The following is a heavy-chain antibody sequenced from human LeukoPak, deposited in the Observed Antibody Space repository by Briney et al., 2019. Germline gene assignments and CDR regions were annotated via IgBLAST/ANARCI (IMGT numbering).Heavy chain of an antibody. J-gene: IGHJ5*02. CDR2: MYSSGS. CDR1: GSSISSYY. CDR3: ARDSGTTGEVKFDP. V-gene: IGHV4-4*07. Sequence: SETLSLTCTVSGSSISSYYLSWIRQTAGKGLEWIGRMYSSGSNYNPSLKSRVTMSIDTSTNQLSLKLSSVTAADTAVYYCARDSGTTGEVKFDPWGQGTLVTVSS. D-gene: IGHD3-10*01.